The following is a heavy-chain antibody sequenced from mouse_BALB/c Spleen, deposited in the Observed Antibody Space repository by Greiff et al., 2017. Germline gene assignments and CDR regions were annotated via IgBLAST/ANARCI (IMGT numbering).Heavy chain of an antibody. CDR2: IRNKANGYTT. D-gene: IGHD4-1*02. V-gene: IGHV7-3*02. J-gene: IGHJ4*01. Sequence: EVQRVESGGGLVQPGGSLRHSCATSGFTFTDYYMSWVRQPPGKALEWLGFIRNKANGYTTEYSASVKGRFTISRDNSQSILYLQMNTLRAEDSATYYCARDPNWSYAMDYWGQGTSVTVSS. CDR1: GFTFTDYY. CDR3: ARDPNWSYAMDY.